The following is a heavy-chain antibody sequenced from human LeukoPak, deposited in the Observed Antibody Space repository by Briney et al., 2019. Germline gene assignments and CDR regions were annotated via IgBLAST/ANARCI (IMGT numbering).Heavy chain of an antibody. V-gene: IGHV4-38-2*02. J-gene: IGHJ3*02. CDR2: IYHSGST. CDR3: ARAGYSYGRHAFDI. Sequence: PSETLSLTCTVSGYSISSGYYWGWIRQPPGKGLEWIGSIYHSGSTYYNPSLKSRVTISVDTSKNQFSLKLSSVTAADTAVYYCARAGYSYGRHAFDIWGQGTMVTVSS. D-gene: IGHD5-18*01. CDR1: GYSISSGYY.